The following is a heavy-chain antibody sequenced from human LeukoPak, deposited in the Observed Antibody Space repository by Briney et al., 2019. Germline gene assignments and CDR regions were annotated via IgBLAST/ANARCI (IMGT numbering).Heavy chain of an antibody. J-gene: IGHJ4*02. V-gene: IGHV1-2*04. CDR1: GYTFTGYY. CDR3: ARDYGSGSYYDY. CDR2: INPNSGGT. D-gene: IGHD3-10*01. Sequence: ASVKVSCKASGYTFTGYYMHWVRQAPGQGLEWKGWINPNSGGTNYAQKFQGWVTMTRDTSISTAYMELSRLRSDDTAVYYCARDYGSGSYYDYWGQGTLVTVSS.